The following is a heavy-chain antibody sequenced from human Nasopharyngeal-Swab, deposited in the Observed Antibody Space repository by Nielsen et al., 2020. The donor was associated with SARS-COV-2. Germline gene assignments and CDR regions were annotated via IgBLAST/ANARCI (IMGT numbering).Heavy chain of an antibody. CDR2: IYHSGST. CDR3: ARGDCGSSSCPPTDALDV. V-gene: IGHV4-4*02. D-gene: IGHD2-2*01. CDR1: GGSISSSNW. J-gene: IGHJ3*01. Sequence: SETLSLTCAVSGGSISSSNWWSWVRQPPGKGLEWIGEIYHSGSTNYNPSLKSRVTISVDTSKNQFSLKLSSVTATDTAVYYCARGDCGSSSCPPTDALDVWGQGTRVTVSS.